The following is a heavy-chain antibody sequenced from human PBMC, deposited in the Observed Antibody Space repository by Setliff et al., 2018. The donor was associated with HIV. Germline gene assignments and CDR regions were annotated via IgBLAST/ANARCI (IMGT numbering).Heavy chain of an antibody. CDR1: GFIFSTYG. D-gene: IGHD5-12*01. CDR3: ARISVASRYNSDMDV. J-gene: IGHJ6*03. CDR2: IRSDETNK. V-gene: IGHV3-30*02. Sequence: GGSLRLSCEASGFIFSTYGMHWVRQAPGKGLEWVAFIRSDETNKYYSDSVKGRFTISRDTPKNTLFLQINSLRPEDTAVYYCARISVASRYNSDMDVWGKGTTVTVSS.